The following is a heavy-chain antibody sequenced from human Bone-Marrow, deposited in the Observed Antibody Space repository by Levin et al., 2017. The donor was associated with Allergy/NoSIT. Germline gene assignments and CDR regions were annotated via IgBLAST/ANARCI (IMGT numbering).Heavy chain of an antibody. D-gene: IGHD1-14*01. CDR3: ARNFGNDAFDL. CDR1: GGSISLYY. CDR2: IHYSGTS. V-gene: IGHV4-59*01. J-gene: IGHJ3*01. Sequence: SETLSLTCTVSGGSISLYYWSWVRQPPGKGLEWLGYIHYSGTSDYNPSLKSRATISVDTSKNQFSLRLTSVTAADTALYFCARNFGNDAFDLWGHGTMVAVSS.